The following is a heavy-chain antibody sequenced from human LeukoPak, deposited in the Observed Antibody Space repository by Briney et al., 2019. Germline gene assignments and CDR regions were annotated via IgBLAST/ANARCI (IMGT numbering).Heavy chain of an antibody. Sequence: GGSLRLSCAASGFMFTSYSMNWVRQAPGKGLEWVAYISSPSTNIYYVDSVKGRFTISRDNAKNSLYLQMSSLRAEDTAVYYCTRDASGDTNSGPRMDVWGQGTTVTVSS. CDR1: GFMFTSYS. J-gene: IGHJ6*02. D-gene: IGHD1-26*01. CDR2: ISSPSTNI. CDR3: TRDASGDTNSGPRMDV. V-gene: IGHV3-48*04.